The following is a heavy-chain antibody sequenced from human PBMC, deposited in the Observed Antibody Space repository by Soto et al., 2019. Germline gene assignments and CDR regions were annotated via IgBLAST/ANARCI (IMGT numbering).Heavy chain of an antibody. Sequence: ASVKVSCKASGYTFTSYAMHWVRQAPGQRLEWMGWINAGNGNTKYSRKFQGRVTITRDTSASTAYMELSSLRSEDTAVYYCAGITIFGVVYWGQGTLVTVSS. J-gene: IGHJ4*02. CDR3: AGITIFGVVY. V-gene: IGHV1-3*01. D-gene: IGHD3-3*01. CDR1: GYTFTSYA. CDR2: INAGNGNT.